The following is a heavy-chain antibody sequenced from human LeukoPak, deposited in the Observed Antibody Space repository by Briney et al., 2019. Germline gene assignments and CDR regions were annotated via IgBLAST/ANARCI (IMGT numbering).Heavy chain of an antibody. J-gene: IGHJ4*02. CDR1: GYTFTSYY. V-gene: IGHV1-2*02. Sequence: ASVKVSCKASGYTFTSYYMHWVRQAPGQGLEWMGWINPNSGGTNYAQKFQGRVTMTRDTSISTAYMELSRLRSDDTAVYYCARDTAMAQPNSADYWGQGTLVTVSS. D-gene: IGHD5-18*01. CDR3: ARDTAMAQPNSADY. CDR2: INPNSGGT.